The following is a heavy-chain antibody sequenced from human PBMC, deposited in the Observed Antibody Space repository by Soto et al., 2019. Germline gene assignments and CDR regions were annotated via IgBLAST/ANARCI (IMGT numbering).Heavy chain of an antibody. CDR1: GFTFNTFG. D-gene: IGHD2-21*01. Sequence: QVQLVESGGGVVQPGRSLRLSCAASGFTFNTFGMHWVRQAPGKGLEWVALISYDGSYQDYPDSVKGRYTISRDNSKNTLFPQMNSLRAEDTAVYYCAKEAVFHYYAMDVWGQGTTVTVSS. CDR2: ISYDGSYQ. V-gene: IGHV3-30*18. CDR3: AKEAVFHYYAMDV. J-gene: IGHJ6*02.